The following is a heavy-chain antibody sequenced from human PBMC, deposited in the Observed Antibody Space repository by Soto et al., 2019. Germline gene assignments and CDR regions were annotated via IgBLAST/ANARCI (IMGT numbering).Heavy chain of an antibody. Sequence: SETLSLTCFVSGGSITSYHWRWIRQFPGKGLEWIASTAYTGNTTCNPSLKSRVTISMNTPKNQLSLQLTSMTAAGTAVYYCARDKHAGFTHYFGPWGQGTVVSDSS. V-gene: IGHV4-59*01. CDR2: TAYTGNT. D-gene: IGHD1-26*01. CDR1: GGSITSYH. CDR3: ARDKHAGFTHYFGP. J-gene: IGHJ5*02.